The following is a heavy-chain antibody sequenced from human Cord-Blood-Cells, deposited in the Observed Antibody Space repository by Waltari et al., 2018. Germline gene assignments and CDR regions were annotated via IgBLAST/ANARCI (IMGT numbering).Heavy chain of an antibody. CDR2: MNPNSGNT. CDR3: ARGIHSSSWYNYYYYGMDG. V-gene: IGHV1-8*01. J-gene: IGHJ6*02. D-gene: IGHD6-13*01. CDR1: GYTFTSYD. Sequence: QVQLVQSGAEVKKPGASVKVSCKASGYTFTSYDINSVRQATGQGLEWMGWMNPNSGNTGEAQKCQGRVTMTRNTSISTAYMELSSLRSEDTAVYYCARGIHSSSWYNYYYYGMDGWGQGTTVTVSS.